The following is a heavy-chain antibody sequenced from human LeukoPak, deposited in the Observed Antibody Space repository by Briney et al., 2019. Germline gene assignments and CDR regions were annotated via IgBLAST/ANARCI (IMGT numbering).Heavy chain of an antibody. CDR1: GFTFSSYA. D-gene: IGHD6-6*01. V-gene: IGHV3-23*01. J-gene: IGHJ4*02. CDR2: ISGSGGST. Sequence: GGSLRLSCAASGFTFSSYAMSWVRQTPGKGLEWVTAISGSGGSTYYADSVKGRFTISRDNSKNTLYLQMNSPRAEDTAVYYCAKDTWQLGDPFDYWGQGTLVTVSS. CDR3: AKDTWQLGDPFDY.